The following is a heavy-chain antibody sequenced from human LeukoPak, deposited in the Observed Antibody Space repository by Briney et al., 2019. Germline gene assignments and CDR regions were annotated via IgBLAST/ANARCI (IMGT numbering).Heavy chain of an antibody. CDR2: IGGSGGPT. Sequence: GGSLRLSCATSGFTFSSFAMTWVRQAPGKGLEWVSAIGGSGGPTKYADSVKGRFTISRDNSKNTLYLQMNSLRAEDTAVYYCAKGRIVVVPAVMFDFWGQGALVTVSS. V-gene: IGHV3-23*01. J-gene: IGHJ5*01. CDR1: GFTFSSFA. D-gene: IGHD2-2*01. CDR3: AKGRIVVVPAVMFDF.